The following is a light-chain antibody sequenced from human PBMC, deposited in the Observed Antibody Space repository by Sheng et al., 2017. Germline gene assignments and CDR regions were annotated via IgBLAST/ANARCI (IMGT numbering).Light chain of an antibody. V-gene: IGKV3-20*01. CDR2: VHP. CDR3: QQYSSSPYA. CDR1: QSLSGTY. Sequence: EIVLTQSPGTLSLSPGERATLSCRASQSLSGTYLAWYQQKPGQAPRLLHLLVHPGGPLASPDRFQWQWVWDRTSTLTITRMEPEDFAVYYCQQYSSSPYAFGLGD. J-gene: IGKJ2*01.